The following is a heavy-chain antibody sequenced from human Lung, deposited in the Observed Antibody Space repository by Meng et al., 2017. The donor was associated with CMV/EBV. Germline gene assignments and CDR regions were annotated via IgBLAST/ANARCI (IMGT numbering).Heavy chain of an antibody. CDR2: ISGSGSRL. D-gene: IGHD3-22*01. J-gene: IGHJ4*02. CDR3: AKTEYYDSSGYDK. V-gene: IGHV3-23*01. Sequence: GGSLRLSCAVSGFTFSNYAMSCVRQAPGKGLEWVSEISGSGSRLYYADSVTGRFTISRDNSKNTLYLQMNSLRAEDTAVYYCAKTEYYDSSGYDKWGQGTLVTVSS. CDR1: GFTFSNYA.